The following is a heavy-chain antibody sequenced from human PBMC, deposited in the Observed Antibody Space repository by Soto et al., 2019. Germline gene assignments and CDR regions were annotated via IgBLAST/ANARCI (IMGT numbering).Heavy chain of an antibody. Sequence: GGSLRLSCAASGFTFSNAWMNWVRQAPGKGLEWVGRIKSKTDGGTTDYAAPVKGRFTISRDDSKNTLYLQMNSLKTEDTAVYYCTTDHRHSTHYYYYGMDVWGQGTTVTVSS. V-gene: IGHV3-15*07. CDR2: IKSKTDGGTT. J-gene: IGHJ6*02. CDR3: TTDHRHSTHYYYYGMDV. CDR1: GFTFSNAW. D-gene: IGHD2-2*01.